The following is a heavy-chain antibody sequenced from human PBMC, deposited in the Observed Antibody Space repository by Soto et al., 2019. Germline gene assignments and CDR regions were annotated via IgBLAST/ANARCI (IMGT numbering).Heavy chain of an antibody. D-gene: IGHD6-13*01. CDR2: INHSGST. CDR1: GGSFSGYH. V-gene: IGHV4-34*01. J-gene: IGHJ3*02. CDR3: ARDCNLIPAAGLDAFDI. Sequence: SETLSLTCAVYGGSFSGYHWSWIRQPPGKGLEWIGEINHSGSTNYNPSLKSRVTISVDTSKNQFSLKLSSVTAADTAVYYCARDCNLIPAAGLDAFDIWGQGTMVNVSS.